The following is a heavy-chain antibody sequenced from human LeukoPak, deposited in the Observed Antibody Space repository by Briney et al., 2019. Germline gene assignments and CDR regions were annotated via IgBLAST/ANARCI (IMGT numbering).Heavy chain of an antibody. CDR1: GYNFNSYY. CDR3: ARNEPAVSVVDAFDV. D-gene: IGHD1-1*01. Sequence: ASVKVSCKASGYNFNSYYIHWVRQAPGQGLTWMGWINPDNGKTKYAPRFQGRVTMTWDTSINTAYVDLSGLRSDDTAVYYCARNEPAVSVVDAFDVWGQGTVVTVSP. V-gene: IGHV1-2*02. J-gene: IGHJ3*01. CDR2: INPDNGKT.